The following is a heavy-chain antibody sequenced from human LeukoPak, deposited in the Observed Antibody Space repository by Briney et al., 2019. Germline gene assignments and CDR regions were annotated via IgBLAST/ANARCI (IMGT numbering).Heavy chain of an antibody. Sequence: PSGTLSLTCTVSGGSISSGGHFWSWIRQHPGKGLEWIGYIYYSGSTYYNPSLKSRVTISVDTSKNQFSLRLNSVTAADTAVYYCTRDGPRSSGYPDTWGQGTLVTVSS. CDR1: GGSISSGGHF. CDR3: TRDGPRSSGYPDT. J-gene: IGHJ5*02. D-gene: IGHD3-22*01. V-gene: IGHV4-31*03. CDR2: IYYSGST.